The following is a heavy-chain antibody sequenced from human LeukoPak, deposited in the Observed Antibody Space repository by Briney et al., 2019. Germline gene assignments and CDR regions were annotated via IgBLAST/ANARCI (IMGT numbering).Heavy chain of an antibody. CDR2: ISYDGSNK. CDR3: AKAPPGYCSGGSCPGGWFDP. CDR1: GFTFSSYG. D-gene: IGHD2-15*01. V-gene: IGHV3-30*18. Sequence: PGRSLRLSCAASGFTFSSYGMHWVRQAPGKGLEWVAVISYDGSNKYYADSVKGRFTISRDNSKNTLYLQMNSLRAEDTAVYYCAKAPPGYCSGGSCPGGWFDPWGQGTLVTVSS. J-gene: IGHJ5*02.